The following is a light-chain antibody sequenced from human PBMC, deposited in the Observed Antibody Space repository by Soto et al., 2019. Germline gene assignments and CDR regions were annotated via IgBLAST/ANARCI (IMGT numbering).Light chain of an antibody. CDR3: QHFGNSPPYT. CDR1: QSIRTT. J-gene: IGKJ2*01. V-gene: IGKV3D-15*01. CDR2: GAS. Sequence: DIVMTQSPATLSVSPGERATLSFRASQSIRTTLACYQQKSVQGPMLLIYGASVRATAVTGRFSGSGSWTEFNLTISSLEPEDLVVSCCQHFGNSPPYTFGQGTKLEI.